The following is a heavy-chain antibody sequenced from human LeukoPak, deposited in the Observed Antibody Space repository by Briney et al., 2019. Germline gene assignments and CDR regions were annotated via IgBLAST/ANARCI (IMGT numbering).Heavy chain of an antibody. Sequence: PSETLSLTCIVSGGSISSYYWSWIRQPPGKGLEWIGYIYYSGSTNYNPSLKSRVTISVDTSKNQFSLKLSSVTAADTAVYYCARDSIVVVPAASPRNDYYYYYGMDVWGQGTTVTVSS. V-gene: IGHV4-59*01. CDR3: ARDSIVVVPAASPRNDYYYYYGMDV. CDR2: IYYSGST. CDR1: GGSISSYY. D-gene: IGHD2-2*01. J-gene: IGHJ6*02.